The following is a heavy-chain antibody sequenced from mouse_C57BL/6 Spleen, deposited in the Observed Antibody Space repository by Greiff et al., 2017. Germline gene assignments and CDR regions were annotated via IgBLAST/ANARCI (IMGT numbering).Heavy chain of an antibody. CDR2: IDPETGGT. Sequence: SGAELVRPGASVTLSCKASGYAFTDYEMHWVKQTPVHGLEWIGAIDPETGGTAYNQKFKGKAILTADKSSSTAYMELRSLTSEDSAVYYCTTDGYYPSWGQGTTLTVSS. J-gene: IGHJ2*01. CDR1: GYAFTDYE. V-gene: IGHV1-15*01. D-gene: IGHD2-3*01. CDR3: TTDGYYPS.